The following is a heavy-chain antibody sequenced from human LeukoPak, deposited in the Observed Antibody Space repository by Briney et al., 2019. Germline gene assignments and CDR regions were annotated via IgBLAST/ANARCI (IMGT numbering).Heavy chain of an antibody. Sequence: SVKVSCKASGGTFSSYAISWVRQAPGQGLEWMGGIIPIFGTANYAQKFQGRVTITADRSTSTVYMELTSLRSEDAAIYYCASVPFQTSTWPYYFDYWGQGTLVTVSS. CDR2: IIPIFGTA. CDR1: GGTFSSYA. D-gene: IGHD6-13*01. CDR3: ASVPFQTSTWPYYFDY. J-gene: IGHJ4*02. V-gene: IGHV1-69*06.